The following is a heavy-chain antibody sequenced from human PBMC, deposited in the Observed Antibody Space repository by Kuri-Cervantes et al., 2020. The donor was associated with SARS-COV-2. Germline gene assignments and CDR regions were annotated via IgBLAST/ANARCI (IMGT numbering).Heavy chain of an antibody. J-gene: IGHJ4*02. CDR3: ARADPPLAYCGGDCRLFDY. D-gene: IGHD2-21*02. CDR2: INPNSGGT. Sequence: ASVKVSCKASGYTSTGYYMHWVRQAPGQGLEWMGWINPNSGGTNYAQKFQGRVTMTRDTSISTAYMELSRLRSDDTAVYYCARADPPLAYCGGDCRLFDYWGQGTLVTVSS. CDR1: GYTSTGYY. V-gene: IGHV1-2*02.